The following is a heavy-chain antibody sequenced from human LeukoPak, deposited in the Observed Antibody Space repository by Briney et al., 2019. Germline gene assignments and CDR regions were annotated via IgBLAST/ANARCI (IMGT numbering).Heavy chain of an antibody. CDR1: GGSFSDYY. J-gene: IGHJ5*02. CDR2: INDSGDT. V-gene: IGHV4-34*01. D-gene: IGHD2/OR15-2a*01. Sequence: PSETLSLTCAVYGGSFSDYYWTWIRQSPGRGLEWIGEINDSGDTRSNPSLKSRVSISTDTSRNQFSLNMSSVTAADTAVYYCARGDPSLSTLDLWGQGSLITVSS. CDR3: ARGDPSLSTLDL.